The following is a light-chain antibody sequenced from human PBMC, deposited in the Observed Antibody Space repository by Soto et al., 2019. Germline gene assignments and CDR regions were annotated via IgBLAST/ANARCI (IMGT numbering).Light chain of an antibody. CDR3: AAWDASLSACV. CDR2: YSK. V-gene: IGLV1-47*02. J-gene: IGLJ1*01. CDR1: DSNIGSNS. Sequence: QSALTQPRSASWTAGQVVTISCSGGDSNIGSNSVYWYQHLPGMAPKLLIYYSKQRPSGVPDRFSGSRSGTSASLAIVGLRSEDEAIYYCAAWDASLSACVFSNGTKVTVL.